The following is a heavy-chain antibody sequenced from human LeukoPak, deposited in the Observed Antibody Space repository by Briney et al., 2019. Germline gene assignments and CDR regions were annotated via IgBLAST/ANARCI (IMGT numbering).Heavy chain of an antibody. D-gene: IGHD3-22*01. V-gene: IGHV3-23*01. J-gene: IGHJ4*02. CDR1: GFTFSNYA. Sequence: PGGSLRLSCAASGFTFSNYAMSWVRQAPGKGLEWVSAVSGSGGNTYYADSVKGRFTISRDNSKNTLYLQMNSLRAEDTAVYYCAREIGAFDYWGQGTLVTVSS. CDR2: VSGSGGNT. CDR3: AREIGAFDY.